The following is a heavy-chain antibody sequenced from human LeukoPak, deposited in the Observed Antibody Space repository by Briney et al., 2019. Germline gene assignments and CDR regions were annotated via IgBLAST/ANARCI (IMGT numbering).Heavy chain of an antibody. CDR3: ARDDGMMRYYDFWSGYYTLGY. D-gene: IGHD3-3*01. CDR2: INAGNGNT. CDR1: GYTFTSYA. Sequence: ASVKVSCKASGYTFTSYAMHWVRQAPGQRLEWMGWINAGNGNTKYSQKFQGRVTITRDTSASTAYMELRSLRSDDTAVYYCARDDGMMRYYDFWSGYYTLGYWGQGTLLTVSS. J-gene: IGHJ4*02. V-gene: IGHV1-3*01.